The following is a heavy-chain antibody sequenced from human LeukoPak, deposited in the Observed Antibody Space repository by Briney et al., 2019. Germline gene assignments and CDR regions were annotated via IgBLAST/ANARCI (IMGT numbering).Heavy chain of an antibody. Sequence: SETLSLTCAVYGGSFSGYYWSWIRQPPGKGLEWIGGINHSGSTNYNPSLKSRVTISVDTSKNQFSLKLSSVTAADTAVYYCARGRTVTTGRKSLDYWGQGTLVTVSS. CDR2: INHSGST. CDR1: GGSFSGYY. V-gene: IGHV4-34*01. J-gene: IGHJ4*02. D-gene: IGHD4-17*01. CDR3: ARGRTVTTGRKSLDY.